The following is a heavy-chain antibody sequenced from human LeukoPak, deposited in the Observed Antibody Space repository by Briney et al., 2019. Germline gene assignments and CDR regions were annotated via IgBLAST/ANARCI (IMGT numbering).Heavy chain of an antibody. CDR1: GFTFSSYW. CDR2: IKQDGSEK. CDR3: ARDGRAWYY. Sequence: RGSLRLSCAASGFTFSSYWMSWVRQAPGKGLEWVANIKQDGSEKYYADSVKGRFTVSRDNAKNSLYLQMNSLRAEDTAVYYCARDGRAWYYWGQGTLVTVSS. J-gene: IGHJ4*02. V-gene: IGHV3-7*01. D-gene: IGHD1-14*01.